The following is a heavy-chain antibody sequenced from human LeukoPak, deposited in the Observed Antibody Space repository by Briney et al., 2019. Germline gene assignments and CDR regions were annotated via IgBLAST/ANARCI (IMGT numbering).Heavy chain of an antibody. CDR3: ARWVTTQGTFDI. Sequence: SETLSLTCTVSGGSISTYYWIWIRQPAGKGLEWIGRIYTSGSTSYNSSLKSRVTLSLDTSKNQFSLKLISVTAADTAVYYCARWVTTQGTFDIWGQGTMVTVSS. CDR2: IYTSGST. D-gene: IGHD1-1*01. J-gene: IGHJ3*02. V-gene: IGHV4-4*07. CDR1: GGSISTYY.